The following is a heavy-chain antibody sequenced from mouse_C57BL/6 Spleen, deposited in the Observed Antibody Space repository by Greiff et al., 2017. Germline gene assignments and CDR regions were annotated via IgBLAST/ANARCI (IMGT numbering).Heavy chain of an antibody. Sequence: VQLQQPGAELVRPGSSVKLSCKASGYTFTSYWMHWVKQRPIQGLEWIGNIDPSDSETHYNQKFKDKATLTVDKSSSPAYMQLSSLTSEDSAVYYCARVGYGNFDFDYWGQGTTLTVSS. J-gene: IGHJ2*01. CDR3: ARVGYGNFDFDY. V-gene: IGHV1-52*01. CDR2: IDPSDSET. D-gene: IGHD2-10*02. CDR1: GYTFTSYW.